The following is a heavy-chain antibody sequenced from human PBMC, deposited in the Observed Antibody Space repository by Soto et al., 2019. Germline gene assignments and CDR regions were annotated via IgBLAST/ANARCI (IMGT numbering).Heavy chain of an antibody. CDR2: ISSSSSTI. D-gene: IGHD3-3*01. Sequence: GSLRLSCAASGFTFSSYSMNWVRQAPGKGLEWVSYISSSSSTIYYADSVKGRFTISRDNAKNSLYLQMNSLRAEDTAVYYCAGERFFDLSRPFDYWGQGTLVTVSS. J-gene: IGHJ4*02. V-gene: IGHV3-48*04. CDR1: GFTFSSYS. CDR3: AGERFFDLSRPFDY.